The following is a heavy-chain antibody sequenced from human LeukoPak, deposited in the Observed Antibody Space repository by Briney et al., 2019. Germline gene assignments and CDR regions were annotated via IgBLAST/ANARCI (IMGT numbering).Heavy chain of an antibody. V-gene: IGHV6-1*01. Sequence: SQTLSLTCAISGDSVSSNSAAWNWIRQSPSRGLEWLGRTYYRSKWYNDYAVSVKSRIAINPDTSKNQFSLQLNSVTPEDTAVYYCARSSIDIAAAGIERYYYYYGMDVWGQGTTVTVSS. CDR1: GDSVSSNSAA. J-gene: IGHJ6*02. CDR2: TYYRSKWYN. D-gene: IGHD6-13*01. CDR3: ARSSIDIAAAGIERYYYYYGMDV.